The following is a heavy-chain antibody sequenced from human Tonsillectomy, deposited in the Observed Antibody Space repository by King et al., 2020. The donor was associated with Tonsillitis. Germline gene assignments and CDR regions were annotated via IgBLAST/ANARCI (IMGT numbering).Heavy chain of an antibody. CDR2: ISGSGGIT. CDR1: KFTFSSYA. CDR3: AKCGVGFWSAIRGGGYFYFYMDV. V-gene: IGHV3-23*04. D-gene: IGHD3-3*01. J-gene: IGHJ6*03. Sequence: VQLVESGGGLVLPGGSLRLSCAASKFTFSSYAMSWVRQGPGEGLGWVSSISGSGGITYYADPGKGRFTISRDNSKNTLYLQMNSLGAEDTAVYYFAKCGVGFWSAIRGGGYFYFYMDVWGKGTAVTVSS.